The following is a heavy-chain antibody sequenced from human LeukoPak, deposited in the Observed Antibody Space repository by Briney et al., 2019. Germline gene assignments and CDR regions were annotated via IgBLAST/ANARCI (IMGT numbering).Heavy chain of an antibody. CDR3: ARGILVGATTSSTRYFDY. CDR1: GLNFSNYS. Sequence: GGSLRLSCAASGLNFSNYSMNWVRQAPGKGLEWVSSISGSSTYIYYADSMKGRFTISRHNAKNSLYLQMNSLRVEDTAVYFCARGILVGATTSSTRYFDYWGQGTLVTVSS. D-gene: IGHD1-26*01. J-gene: IGHJ4*02. V-gene: IGHV3-21*01. CDR2: ISGSSTYI.